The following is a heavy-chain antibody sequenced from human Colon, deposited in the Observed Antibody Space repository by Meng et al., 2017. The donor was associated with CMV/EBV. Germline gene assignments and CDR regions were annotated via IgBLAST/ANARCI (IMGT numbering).Heavy chain of an antibody. Sequence: ASVKVSCKASGDTPPGYTMYWVRQAPGQGLEWLGWVNPDTKTTRYSQKFEGRVAMTTDSSTNTVYMHLDGLTSDDTAVYYCARGPRSGWQPDWGQGTLVTVSS. D-gene: IGHD6-19*01. CDR3: ARGPRSGWQPD. CDR2: VNPDTKTT. J-gene: IGHJ4*02. CDR1: GDTPPGYT. V-gene: IGHV1-8*01.